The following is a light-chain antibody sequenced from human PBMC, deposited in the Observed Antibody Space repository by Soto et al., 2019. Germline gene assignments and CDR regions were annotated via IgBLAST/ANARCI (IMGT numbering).Light chain of an antibody. J-gene: IGLJ1*01. CDR1: ISEIDAYNY. Sequence: QSPTTQPGSVSGPPGQWIRMYCTGTISEIDAYNYVSWYQQHPGKAPKLMIYDVSSRPSGISNRFSGSTSGNTASLTISGLQAEDEADYYCGSYTTSSNYVFGTGTKVTVL. V-gene: IGLV2-14*01. CDR3: GSYTTSSNYV. CDR2: DVS.